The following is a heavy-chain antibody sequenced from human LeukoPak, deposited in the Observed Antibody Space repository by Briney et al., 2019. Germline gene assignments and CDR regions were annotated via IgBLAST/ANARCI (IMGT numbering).Heavy chain of an antibody. CDR2: ISSSRYTI. CDR1: GFTFSSYS. V-gene: IGHV3-48*02. CDR3: ARDHTRVDDH. J-gene: IGHJ4*02. Sequence: GGSLRLSCAASGFTFSSYSMNWVRHAPGKALEWVSYISSSRYTIYYADSVKGRFTISRDNAKNLLYLQMNSVRDEETAVYYCARDHTRVDDHWGQGTLVTVSS.